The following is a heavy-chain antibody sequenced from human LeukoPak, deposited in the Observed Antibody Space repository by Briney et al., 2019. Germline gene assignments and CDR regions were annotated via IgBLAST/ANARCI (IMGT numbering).Heavy chain of an antibody. CDR3: ARQYEYYDSSAPLFDI. CDR1: GFTVSSNY. CDR2: ISDSGTTI. D-gene: IGHD3-22*01. Sequence: KPGGSLRLSCAASGFTVSSNYMSWVRQAPGKGLEWISYISDSGTTIYYADSVKGRFTISRGNAKNSLYLQMNSLRAEDTAVYYCARQYEYYDSSAPLFDIWGQGTMVTVSS. J-gene: IGHJ3*02. V-gene: IGHV3-11*04.